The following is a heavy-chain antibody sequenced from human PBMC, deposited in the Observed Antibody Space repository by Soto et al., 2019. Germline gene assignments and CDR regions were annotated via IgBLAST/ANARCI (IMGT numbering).Heavy chain of an antibody. Sequence: ASVKVSCKASGYTFTSYAMHWVRQAPGQRLEWMGWINAGNGNTKYSQKFQGRVTITRDTSASTAYMELSSLRSEDTAVYYCARDRVLRGVRGATRRWFDPWGKGTRVTVPS. V-gene: IGHV1-3*01. D-gene: IGHD3-10*01. CDR2: INAGNGNT. CDR3: ARDRVLRGVRGATRRWFDP. CDR1: GYTFTSYA. J-gene: IGHJ5*02.